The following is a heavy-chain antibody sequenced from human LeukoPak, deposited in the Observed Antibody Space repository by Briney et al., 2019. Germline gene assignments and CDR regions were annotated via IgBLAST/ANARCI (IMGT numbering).Heavy chain of an antibody. D-gene: IGHD6-13*01. Sequence: PGGSLRLSCAASGFTFSSYGMSWVRQAPGKGLEWVSAISGSGGSTYYADSVKGRFTISRDNSKNTLYLQMNSLRAEDTAVYYCAKDLSYSSRFLPGNDAFDIWGQGTMVTVSS. CDR2: ISGSGGST. J-gene: IGHJ3*02. V-gene: IGHV3-23*01. CDR1: GFTFSSYG. CDR3: AKDLSYSSRFLPGNDAFDI.